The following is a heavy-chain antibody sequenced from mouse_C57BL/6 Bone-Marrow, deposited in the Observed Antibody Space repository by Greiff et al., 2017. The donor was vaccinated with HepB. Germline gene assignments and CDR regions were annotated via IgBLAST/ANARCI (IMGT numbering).Heavy chain of an antibody. Sequence: VQLQQPGAELVKPGASVKMSCKASGYTFTSYWITWVQQRPGQGLEWLGDIYPGSGSTNYTEKFNSKATLTVDTSSSTADMQLSSLTSEASAVYYCARNYGSSYGVDYWGQGTSVTVSS. D-gene: IGHD1-1*01. CDR1: GYTFTSYW. J-gene: IGHJ4*01. CDR2: IYPGSGST. CDR3: ARNYGSSYGVDY. V-gene: IGHV1-55*01.